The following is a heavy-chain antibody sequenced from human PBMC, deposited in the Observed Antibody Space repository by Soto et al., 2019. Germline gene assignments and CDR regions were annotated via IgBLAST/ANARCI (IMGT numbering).Heavy chain of an antibody. V-gene: IGHV3-48*02. Sequence: GGSLRLSCAASGFTFSSYSMNWVRQAPGKGLEWVSYISSSSSTIYYADSVKGRFTISRDNAKNSLYLQMNSLRDEDTAVYYSASGDYINYYYGMDVWGQGTTVTVSS. CDR3: ASGDYINYYYGMDV. D-gene: IGHD4-17*01. CDR1: GFTFSSYS. J-gene: IGHJ6*02. CDR2: ISSSSSTI.